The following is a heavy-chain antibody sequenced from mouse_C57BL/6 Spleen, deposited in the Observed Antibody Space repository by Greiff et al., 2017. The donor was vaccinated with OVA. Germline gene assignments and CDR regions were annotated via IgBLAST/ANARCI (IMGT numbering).Heavy chain of an antibody. V-gene: IGHV5-17*01. CDR1: GFTFSDYG. CDR3: ARTGVYYGSSYGYFDV. D-gene: IGHD1-1*01. Sequence: DVMLVESGGGLVKPGGSLKLSCAASGFTFSDYGMHWVRQAPEKGLEWVAYISSGSSTISYADTVKGRFTISRDNAKNTLFLQMTSLRSEDTAMYYCARTGVYYGSSYGYFDVWGTGTTVTVSS. J-gene: IGHJ1*03. CDR2: ISSGSSTI.